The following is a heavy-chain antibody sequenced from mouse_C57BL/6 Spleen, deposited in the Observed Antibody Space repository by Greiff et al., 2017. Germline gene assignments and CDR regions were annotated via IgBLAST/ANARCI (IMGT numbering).Heavy chain of an antibody. D-gene: IGHD4-1*01. Sequence: VQLQESGAELVRPGASVTLSCKASGYTFTDYEMHWVKQTPVHGLEWIGAIDPETGGTAYNQKFKGKAILTADKSSSTAYMELRSLTSEDSAVYYCTRDWDQCWFAYWGQGTLVTVSA. CDR3: TRDWDQCWFAY. J-gene: IGHJ3*01. CDR1: GYTFTDYE. V-gene: IGHV1-15*01. CDR2: IDPETGGT.